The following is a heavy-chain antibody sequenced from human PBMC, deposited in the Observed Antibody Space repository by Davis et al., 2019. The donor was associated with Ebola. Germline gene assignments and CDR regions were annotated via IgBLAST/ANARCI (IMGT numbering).Heavy chain of an antibody. J-gene: IGHJ4*02. CDR3: AKGASLAD. CDR2: IWFDGNNK. D-gene: IGHD5/OR15-5a*01. Sequence: GESLKISCAASGFTFSSYGMHWVRQAPGKGLEWVAVIWFDGNNKYYADSVKGRFTISRDNSKNTLYLQMNSLRAEDTAVYYCAKGASLADWGQGTPVTVSS. V-gene: IGHV3-30*02. CDR1: GFTFSSYG.